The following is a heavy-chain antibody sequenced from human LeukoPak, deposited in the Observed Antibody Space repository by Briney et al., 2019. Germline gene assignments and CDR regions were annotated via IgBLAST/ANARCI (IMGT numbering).Heavy chain of an antibody. D-gene: IGHD6-13*01. CDR3: AREYSSSWLDIHDAFDI. Sequence: SVKVSCKASGGTFSSYAISWVRQAPGQGLEWRGGIIPIFGTANYALKFQSRVTITADKSTSTAYMALSSLRSEDTAVYYCAREYSSSWLDIHDAFDIWGQGTMVTVSS. CDR2: IIPIFGTA. CDR1: GGTFSSYA. J-gene: IGHJ3*02. V-gene: IGHV1-69*06.